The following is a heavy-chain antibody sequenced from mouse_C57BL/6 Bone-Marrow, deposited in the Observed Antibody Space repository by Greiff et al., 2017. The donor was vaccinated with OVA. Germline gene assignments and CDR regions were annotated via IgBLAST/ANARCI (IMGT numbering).Heavy chain of an antibody. J-gene: IGHJ1*03. CDR1: GYSITSGYY. Sequence: EVQRVESGPGLVKPSQSLSLTCSVTGYSITSGYYWNWIRQFPGNKLEWMGYISYDGSNNYNPSLKNRISITRDTSKNQFFLKLNSVTTEDTATYYCARGLNYELWGTGTTVTVSS. V-gene: IGHV3-6*01. CDR3: ARGLNYEL. D-gene: IGHD2-1*01. CDR2: ISYDGSN.